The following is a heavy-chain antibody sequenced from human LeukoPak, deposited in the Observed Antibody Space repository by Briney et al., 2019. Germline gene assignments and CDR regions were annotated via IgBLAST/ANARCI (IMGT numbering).Heavy chain of an antibody. V-gene: IGHV1-69*06. D-gene: IGHD6-19*01. Sequence: ASVNVSCMSSVCTFSRYAISWVRQPPGKGLDWMGGSIPIFGTAKYAQQFEGRVTITAGKSTSTAYMELSSLRTEDPAVDFLWRLHGIAVAGFSAYWGQGTLVTVSS. CDR1: VCTFSRYA. CDR2: SIPIFGTA. J-gene: IGHJ4*02. CDR3: WRLHGIAVAGFSAY.